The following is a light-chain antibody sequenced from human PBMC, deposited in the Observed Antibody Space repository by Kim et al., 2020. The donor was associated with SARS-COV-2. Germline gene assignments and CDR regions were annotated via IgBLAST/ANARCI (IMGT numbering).Light chain of an antibody. CDR3: QQRADWPIT. CDR2: DAS. V-gene: IGKV3-11*01. CDR1: QYISYY. J-gene: IGKJ5*01. Sequence: LSPGERATLSCRASQYISYYLAWYQQKPGQAPRLLIYDASTRATDIPARFSGSGSGTDFTLTISRLEPEDFAVYYCQQRADWPITFGQGTRLEIK.